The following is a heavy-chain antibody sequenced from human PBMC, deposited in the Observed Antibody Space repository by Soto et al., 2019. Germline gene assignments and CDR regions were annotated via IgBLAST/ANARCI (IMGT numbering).Heavy chain of an antibody. CDR2: INPNSGGT. CDR3: ARATPAYGSGSYYKN. D-gene: IGHD3-10*01. J-gene: IGHJ4*02. Sequence: ASVKVSCKASGYTFTGYYMHWVRQAPGQGLEWMGWINPNSGGTNYAQKFQGWVTMTRDTSISTAYMELSRLRSDDTAVYYCARATPAYGSGSYYKNWGQGTLVTVSS. CDR1: GYTFTGYY. V-gene: IGHV1-2*04.